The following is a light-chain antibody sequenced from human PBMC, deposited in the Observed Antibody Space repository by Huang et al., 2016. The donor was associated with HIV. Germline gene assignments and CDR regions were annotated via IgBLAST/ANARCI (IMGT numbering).Light chain of an antibody. CDR3: QQYDTWPPLT. J-gene: IGKJ4*01. CDR1: QSVGGK. Sequence: ILLTQFPATLSVSPGQRVTLSCRASQSVGGKLAWYQQRPGKAPRLLIYGASTRVPTIPDRFSGSGSGTEFTLTISSLQSEDFAVYYCQQYDTWPPLTFGGGTKV. CDR2: GAS. V-gene: IGKV3-15*01.